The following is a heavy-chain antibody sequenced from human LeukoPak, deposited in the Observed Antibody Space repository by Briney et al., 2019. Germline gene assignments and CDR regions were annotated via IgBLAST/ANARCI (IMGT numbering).Heavy chain of an antibody. CDR3: ARERHTFDP. J-gene: IGHJ5*02. V-gene: IGHV3-21*01. D-gene: IGHD6-25*01. CDR1: GFSFDDYT. CDR2: ITSSSSYI. Sequence: GGSLRLSCAASGFSFDDYTMHWVRHAPGKGLEWVSSITSSSSYIYYADSVKGRFTISRDDAKNSLYLQMSSLRVEDTAVYYCARERHTFDPWGQGTLVTVSS.